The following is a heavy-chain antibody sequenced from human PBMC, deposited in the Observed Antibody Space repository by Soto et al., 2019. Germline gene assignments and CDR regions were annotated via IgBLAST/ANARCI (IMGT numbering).Heavy chain of an antibody. Sequence: ASVKVSCKASGYAFTSYYMHWVRQAPGQGLEWMGGIIPIFGTANYAQKFQGRVTITADESTSTAYMELSSLRSEDTAVYYCARFTIFGVVSYYYGMDVWGQGTTVTVSS. J-gene: IGHJ6*02. CDR3: ARFTIFGVVSYYYGMDV. CDR2: IIPIFGTA. D-gene: IGHD3-3*01. V-gene: IGHV1-69*13. CDR1: GYAFTSYY.